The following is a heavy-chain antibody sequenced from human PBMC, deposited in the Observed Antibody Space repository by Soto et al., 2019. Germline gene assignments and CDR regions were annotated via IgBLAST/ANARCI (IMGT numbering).Heavy chain of an antibody. V-gene: IGHV2-5*02. CDR1: GFSLNTTAVG. D-gene: IGHD3-16*01. J-gene: IGHJ3*02. CDR3: AHREGDEYVWVSYKDAFDM. CDR2: IYWDGDK. Sequence: QITLKESGPTLVKPTQTLTLTCTFSGFSLNTTAVGVGWIRQPPGKALEWLALIYWDGDKRYSPSLKSRLAITKDTSKNQVVLKMTYMDPVDTATYYCAHREGDEYVWVSYKDAFDMWGRGTMVTVSS.